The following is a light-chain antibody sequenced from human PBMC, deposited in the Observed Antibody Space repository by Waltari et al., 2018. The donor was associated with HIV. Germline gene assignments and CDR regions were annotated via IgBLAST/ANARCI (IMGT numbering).Light chain of an antibody. CDR3: QQYDNLPYT. Sequence: DIQMTQSPSSLSASVGDRVTITCQASQDIGDFLNWYQQRPGKVPKLLIYDASNLQTGVPARFSGRGSGTDFTFTISSLQPEDIATYYCQQYDNLPYTFGQGTKLEIK. CDR1: QDIGDF. CDR2: DAS. V-gene: IGKV1-33*01. J-gene: IGKJ2*01.